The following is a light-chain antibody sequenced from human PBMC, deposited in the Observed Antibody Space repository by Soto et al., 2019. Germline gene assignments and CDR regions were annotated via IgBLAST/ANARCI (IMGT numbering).Light chain of an antibody. V-gene: IGKV3-15*01. CDR1: QSVSSN. CDR3: QQYNNWPPFIT. CDR2: GAS. J-gene: IGKJ5*01. Sequence: EVVMTQSPTTLSVSPGYRATLSCRASQSVSSNLAWYQQKPGPAPRLLXYGASTRATGIPARFSGSGSGTEFTLTISGLQSEDFAVYYCQQYNNWPPFITFGQGTRLEIK.